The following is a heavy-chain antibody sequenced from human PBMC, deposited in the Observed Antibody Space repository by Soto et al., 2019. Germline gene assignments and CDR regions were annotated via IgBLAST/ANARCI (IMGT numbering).Heavy chain of an antibody. J-gene: IGHJ5*02. V-gene: IGHV5-10-1*01. CDR3: ARQAVSWFDP. CDR1: GYSFTSYW. D-gene: IGHD6-19*01. CDR2: IDPSDSYT. Sequence: PGESLKISCEGSGYSFTSYWISGVRQMPGKGLEWMGRIDPSDSYTNYSPSFQGHVTISADKSISTAYLQWSSLKASDTAMYYCARQAVSWFDPWGQGTLVTVSS.